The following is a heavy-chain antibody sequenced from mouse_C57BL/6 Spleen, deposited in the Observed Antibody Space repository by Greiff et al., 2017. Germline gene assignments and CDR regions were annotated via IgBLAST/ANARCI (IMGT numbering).Heavy chain of an antibody. V-gene: IGHV1-61*01. CDR3: ARWIYYYGSFYAMDY. D-gene: IGHD1-1*01. J-gene: IGHJ4*01. Sequence: QVQLQQPGAELVRPGSSVKLSCKASGYTFTSYWMDWVKQRPGQGLEWIGNIYPSDSETHYNQKFKDKATLTVDKSASTAYMQLSSLTSEDSAVYYCARWIYYYGSFYAMDYWGQGTSVTVSS. CDR1: GYTFTSYW. CDR2: IYPSDSET.